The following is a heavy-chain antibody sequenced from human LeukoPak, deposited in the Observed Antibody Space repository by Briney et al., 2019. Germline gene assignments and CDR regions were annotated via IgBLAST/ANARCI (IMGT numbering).Heavy chain of an antibody. J-gene: IGHJ4*02. CDR3: ARSRMVDY. CDR2: INHSGST. CDR1: GGSFSGYY. V-gene: IGHV4-34*01. D-gene: IGHD2-8*01. Sequence: SETLSLTCAVYGGSFSGYYWSWIRQPPGKGLEWIGEINHSGSTNYNPSLKSRVTISVDTSKNQFSLKLSSVTAADTAVYYCARSRMVDYWGQGTLVTVSS.